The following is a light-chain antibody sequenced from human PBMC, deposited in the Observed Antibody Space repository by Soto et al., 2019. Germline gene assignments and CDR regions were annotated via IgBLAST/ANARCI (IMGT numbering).Light chain of an antibody. J-gene: IGLJ1*01. CDR3: AAWDDSLNGPV. Sequence: QSVLTQPPSASGTPGQRVTISCSGSSSNIGSNTVNWYQQLPGTAPKLLIYSNNQRPSGVPDRFSGSKSCNSASLDISGLQSEDESDYYCAAWDDSLNGPVFGTGTKLTVL. CDR1: SSNIGSNT. CDR2: SNN. V-gene: IGLV1-44*01.